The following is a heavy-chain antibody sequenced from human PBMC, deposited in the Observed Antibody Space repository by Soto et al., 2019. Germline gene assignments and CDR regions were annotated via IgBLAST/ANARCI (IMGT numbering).Heavy chain of an antibody. Sequence: NLSETLSLTCTVSGGSISSGDYYWSWIRQPPGKGLEWIGYIYYSGSTYYNPSLKSRVTISVDTSKNQFSLKLSSVTAADPAVYSCARAWWAFNGGNWFDPWGQGTLVTVSS. D-gene: IGHD2-15*01. CDR1: GGSISSGDYY. V-gene: IGHV4-30-4*01. CDR3: ARAWWAFNGGNWFDP. J-gene: IGHJ5*02. CDR2: IYYSGST.